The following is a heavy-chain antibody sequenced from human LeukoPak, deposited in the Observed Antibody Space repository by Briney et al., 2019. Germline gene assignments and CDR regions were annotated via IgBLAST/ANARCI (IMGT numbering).Heavy chain of an antibody. CDR1: GGTFSSYA. D-gene: IGHD2-15*01. V-gene: IGHV1-69*04. CDR3: ARVYCSGGSCYSKYYYGMDV. CDR2: IIPILGIA. J-gene: IGHJ6*02. Sequence: ASVKVSCKASGGTFSSYAISWVRQAPGQGLEWMGRIIPILGIANYAQKFQGRVTITADKSTSTAYMELSSLRSEDTAVYYCARVYCSGGSCYSKYYYGMDVWGQGTTVTVSS.